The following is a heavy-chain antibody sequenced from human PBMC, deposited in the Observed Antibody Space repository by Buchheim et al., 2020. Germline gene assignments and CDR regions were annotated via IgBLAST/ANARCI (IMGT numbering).Heavy chain of an antibody. J-gene: IGHJ4*02. D-gene: IGHD3-22*01. CDR2: ISGSNNST. CDR3: ARYPHSSGYDN. V-gene: IGHV3-23*01. CDR1: GFTFSTYA. Sequence: EVQLLESGGGLVQPGGSLRLSCAASGFTFSTYAMSWVRQAPGKGLEWVSSISGSNNSTYYADSVKGRFNISRDNSKNTLSLQMNSLRAEDTAVYYCARYPHSSGYDNWGQGTL.